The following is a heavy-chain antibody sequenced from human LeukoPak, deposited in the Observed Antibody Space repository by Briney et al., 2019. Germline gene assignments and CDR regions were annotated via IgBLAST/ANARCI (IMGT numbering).Heavy chain of an antibody. J-gene: IGHJ4*02. CDR1: GFTFGSYA. Sequence: GGSLRLSCAASGFTFGSYAMSWVRQAPGKGLEWVSAISGSGGSTYYADSVKGRFTISRDNSKNTLYLQMNSLRAEDTAVYYCAKAGLRSSGWYDFDYWGQGTLVTVSS. V-gene: IGHV3-23*01. D-gene: IGHD6-19*01. CDR2: ISGSGGST. CDR3: AKAGLRSSGWYDFDY.